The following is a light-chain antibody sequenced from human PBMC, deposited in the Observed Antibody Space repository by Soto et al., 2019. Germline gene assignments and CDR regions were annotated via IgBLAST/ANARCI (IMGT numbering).Light chain of an antibody. Sequence: DIQMTQSPSSLSASVGDRVTITCRASQTITNYLNWYQQRPGKAPNLLIYGASSLQTGVPSRFSGSGSGTDFTLTISSLQPEDFATYYYQQGSSTPVLGTFGQGTRLEIK. CDR1: QTITNY. J-gene: IGKJ5*01. V-gene: IGKV1-39*01. CDR3: QQGSSTPVLGT. CDR2: GAS.